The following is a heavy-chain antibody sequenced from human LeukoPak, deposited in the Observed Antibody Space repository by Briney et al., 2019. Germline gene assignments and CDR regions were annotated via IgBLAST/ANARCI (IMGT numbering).Heavy chain of an antibody. V-gene: IGHV1-69*13. J-gene: IGHJ1*01. Sequence: GASVKVSCKASGGTFSSYAISWVRQAPGQGLKWMGGIIPIFGTANYAQKFQGRVTITADESTSTAYMELSSLRSEDTAVYYCARGMPGQLGPAEYFQHWGQGTLVTVSS. CDR1: GGTFSSYA. CDR3: ARGMPGQLGPAEYFQH. CDR2: IIPIFGTA. D-gene: IGHD6-6*01.